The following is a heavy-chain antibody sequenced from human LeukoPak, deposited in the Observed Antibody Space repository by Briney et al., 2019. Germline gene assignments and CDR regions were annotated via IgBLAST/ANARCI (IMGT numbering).Heavy chain of an antibody. V-gene: IGHV4-61*01. CDR1: GGSVSSGSYY. CDR2: IYYSGST. Sequence: SETLSLTCTVSGGSVSSGSYYWSWIRQPPGKGLEWIGYIYYSGSTNYNPSLKSRVTISVDTSKNQFSLKLSSVTAADTAVYYCARGRGYSDYWGQGTLVTVSS. D-gene: IGHD5-18*01. CDR3: ARGRGYSDY. J-gene: IGHJ4*02.